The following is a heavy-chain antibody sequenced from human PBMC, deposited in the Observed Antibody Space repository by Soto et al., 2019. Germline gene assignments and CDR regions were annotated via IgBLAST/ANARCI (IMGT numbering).Heavy chain of an antibody. D-gene: IGHD3-22*01. Sequence: EASVKVSCKASGGTFSSYTISWVRQAPGQGLEWMGRIIPILGIANYAQKFQGRVTVTADKSTSTAYMELSSLRSEDTAVYYCARDMSLGPDYYDSRGVSWFDPWGQGTLVTVSS. CDR2: IIPILGIA. CDR3: ARDMSLGPDYYDSRGVSWFDP. J-gene: IGHJ5*02. V-gene: IGHV1-69*04. CDR1: GGTFSSYT.